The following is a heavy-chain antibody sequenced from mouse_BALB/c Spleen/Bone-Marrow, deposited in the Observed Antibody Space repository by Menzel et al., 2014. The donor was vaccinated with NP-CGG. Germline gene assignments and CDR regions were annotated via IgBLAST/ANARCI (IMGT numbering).Heavy chain of an antibody. Sequence: LVESGPELVKPGASVKISCKASGYTFTDYYINWVKQKPGQGLEWIGWIYPGSGSTKYNEKFKGKATLTVDTSSSTAYMQLSSLTSEDTAVYFWANLGRYAMDYWGQGTSVTVSS. CDR3: ANLGRYAMDY. CDR1: GYTFTDYY. V-gene: IGHV1-84*02. J-gene: IGHJ4*01. D-gene: IGHD3-1*01. CDR2: IYPGSGST.